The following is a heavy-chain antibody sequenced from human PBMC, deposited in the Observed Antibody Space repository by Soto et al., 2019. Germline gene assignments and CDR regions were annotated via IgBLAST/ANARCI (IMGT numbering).Heavy chain of an antibody. CDR1: GFTFSSYW. CDR3: ARDPPTYSSSWSTSFGY. V-gene: IGHV3-74*01. CDR2: INSDGSST. Sequence: GGSLRLSCAASGFTFSSYWMHWVRQAPGKGLVWVSRINSDGSSTSYADSVKGRFTISRDNAKNTLYLQMNSLRAEDTAVYYCARDPPTYSSSWSTSFGYWGQGTLVTVSS. D-gene: IGHD6-13*01. J-gene: IGHJ4*02.